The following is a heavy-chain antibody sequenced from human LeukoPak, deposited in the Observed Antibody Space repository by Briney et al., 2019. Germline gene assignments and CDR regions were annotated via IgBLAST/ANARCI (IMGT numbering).Heavy chain of an antibody. Sequence: PSETLSLTCTVSGGSISSYYWCWIRQPPGKGLEWIGYIYYSGSTNYNPSLKSRVTISVDTSKNQFSLKLSSVTAADTAVYYCARDSKRGAAAVSGGFDYWGQGTLVTVSS. CDR1: GGSISSYY. V-gene: IGHV4-59*01. D-gene: IGHD6-13*01. CDR2: IYYSGST. J-gene: IGHJ4*02. CDR3: ARDSKRGAAAVSGGFDY.